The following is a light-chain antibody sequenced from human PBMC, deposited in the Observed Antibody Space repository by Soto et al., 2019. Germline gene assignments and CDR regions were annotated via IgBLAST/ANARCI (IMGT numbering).Light chain of an antibody. CDR2: DAS. Sequence: EIVMTQSPATLSVSPGERATLSCRASQSVSGRLAWYQHKPGQAPRLVMYDASTRATGFPARFSGSGSGTEFTLTISDLQPEDFAVYVCQQYNNGPYTFGQGTNLDIK. CDR3: QQYNNGPYT. CDR1: QSVSGR. J-gene: IGKJ2*01. V-gene: IGKV3-15*01.